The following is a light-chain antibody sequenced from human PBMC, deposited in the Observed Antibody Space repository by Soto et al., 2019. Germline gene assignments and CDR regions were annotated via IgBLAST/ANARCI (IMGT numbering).Light chain of an antibody. CDR1: SSNIGAGYD. Sequence: QSVLTKPHSVYGAPGQRVTISCTESSSNIGAGYDVHWYQQLPGTAPKLLIYGNSNRPSGVPDRFSGSKSGTSASLAITGLQAEDEADYYCQSYDSSLSGWVFGGGTKLTVL. CDR3: QSYDSSLSGWV. V-gene: IGLV1-40*01. J-gene: IGLJ3*02. CDR2: GNS.